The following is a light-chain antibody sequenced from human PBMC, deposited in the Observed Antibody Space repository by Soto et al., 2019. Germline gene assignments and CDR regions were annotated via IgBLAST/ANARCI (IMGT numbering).Light chain of an antibody. Sequence: QSVLTQPASVSGSPGQSITISCTGTSNDVGGYNYVSWYQHHPGKAPKLMIYEVSDRPSGVSNRFSGSKSGNTASLTISGLQAEDEADYYCSSYTGSSIRYVFGTGTKVTVL. V-gene: IGLV2-14*01. CDR1: SNDVGGYNY. CDR2: EVS. CDR3: SSYTGSSIRYV. J-gene: IGLJ1*01.